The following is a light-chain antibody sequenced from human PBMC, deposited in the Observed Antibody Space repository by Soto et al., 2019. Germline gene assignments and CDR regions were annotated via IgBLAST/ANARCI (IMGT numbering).Light chain of an antibody. Sequence: QSVLTQPPSASGSPGQSVTISCTGTSRDVGGYNFVSWYQQHPGKVPKLMIYEVNKRPSGVPDRFSGSKSGNTASLTVSGLQAEDEADYYCSSYGGSTNLLFGGGTKLTVL. CDR2: EVN. CDR3: SSYGGSTNLL. V-gene: IGLV2-8*01. J-gene: IGLJ2*01. CDR1: SRDVGGYNF.